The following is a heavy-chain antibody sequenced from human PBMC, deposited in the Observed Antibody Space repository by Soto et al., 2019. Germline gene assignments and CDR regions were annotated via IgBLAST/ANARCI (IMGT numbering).Heavy chain of an antibody. CDR3: ARDRGSSGWCDY. CDR2: INPNSGGT. V-gene: IGHV1-2*04. D-gene: IGHD6-19*01. CDR1: GYTFTGHY. Sequence: ASVKVSCEASGYTFTGHYMHWGRQAPGQGLEWMGWINPNSGGTNYAQKFQGWVTMTRDTSISTAYMELSRLRSDDTAVYYCARDRGSSGWCDYWGQGTLVTVSS. J-gene: IGHJ4*02.